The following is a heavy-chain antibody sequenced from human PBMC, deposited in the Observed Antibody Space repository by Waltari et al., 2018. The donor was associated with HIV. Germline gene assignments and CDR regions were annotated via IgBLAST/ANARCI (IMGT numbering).Heavy chain of an antibody. Sequence: QVQLQQWGAGLLKPSETLSPTCAVYGGSFSGYYWRWLRQPPGKGLEWIGEIHHSGSTNYNPSLKSRVTISVDTSKNQFSLKLSSVAAADTAVYYCASPLDSGGWFDPWGQGTLVTVSS. D-gene: IGHD2-15*01. CDR2: IHHSGST. J-gene: IGHJ5*02. CDR3: ASPLDSGGWFDP. V-gene: IGHV4-34*01. CDR1: GGSFSGYY.